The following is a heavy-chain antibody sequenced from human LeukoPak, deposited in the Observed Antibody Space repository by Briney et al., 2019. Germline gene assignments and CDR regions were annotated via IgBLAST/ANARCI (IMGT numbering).Heavy chain of an antibody. Sequence: SETLSLTCTVSLDSTTSNFWSWVRQSPGKGLEWIGEIHRSGSPNYNPSLQSRVTISIDRSRNQIALELSSVTAADTAVHYCARDVGVAGHFDYWGQGTLVTVSS. J-gene: IGHJ4*02. D-gene: IGHD3-3*01. CDR1: LDSTTSNF. V-gene: IGHV4-4*02. CDR3: ARDVGVAGHFDY. CDR2: IHRSGSP.